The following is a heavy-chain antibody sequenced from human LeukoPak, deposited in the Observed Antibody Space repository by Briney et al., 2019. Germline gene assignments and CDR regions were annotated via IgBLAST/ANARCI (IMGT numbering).Heavy chain of an antibody. J-gene: IGHJ6*03. D-gene: IGHD3-10*01. CDR1: GGSISSGSYY. V-gene: IGHV4-61*02. Sequence: SQTLSLTCTVSGGSISSGSYYWGWIRQPAGKGLELIGRIYTSGSTNYNPSLKSRVTISVDTSKNQFSLKLSSVTAADTAVYYCARDRGFMVRGSRRGYDDYYYYMDVWGKGTTVTISS. CDR3: ARDRGFMVRGSRRGYDDYYYYMDV. CDR2: IYTSGST.